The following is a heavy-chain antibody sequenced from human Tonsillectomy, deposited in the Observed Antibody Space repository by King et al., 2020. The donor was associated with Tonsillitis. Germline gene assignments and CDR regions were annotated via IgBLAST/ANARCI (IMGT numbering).Heavy chain of an antibody. CDR2: ISRSGNYI. V-gene: IGHV3-21*01. J-gene: IGHJ4*02. D-gene: IGHD3-22*01. CDR1: GFTFSTYS. Sequence: VQLVQSGGGLVKPGGSLRLSCAASGFTFSTYSMNWVRQAPGKGLEWVSSISRSGNYIYYADSVRGRVTISRDNAKNSLYLQMNSLRAEDTAVYYCARDPSTTYYYDSSGQYYFDNWGQGTLVTVSS. CDR3: ARDPSTTYYYDSSGQYYFDN.